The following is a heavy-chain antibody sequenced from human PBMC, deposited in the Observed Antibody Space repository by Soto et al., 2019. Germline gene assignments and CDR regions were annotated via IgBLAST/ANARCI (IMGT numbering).Heavy chain of an antibody. V-gene: IGHV1-69*01. D-gene: IGHD2-21*02. Sequence: QGHLVQSGAEVKKPGSSVKVSCKTSGGSFNNYAVSWVLQAPGQGLEWMGGIIPNFDTPNYAQKVQARVNMIAEEATSTVYRELRSLRSNDNALYYCAVTMGREILIFESSGMHVVGQGTTVIVSS. J-gene: IGHJ6*02. CDR3: AVTMGREILIFESSGMHV. CDR1: GGSFNNYA. CDR2: IIPNFDTP.